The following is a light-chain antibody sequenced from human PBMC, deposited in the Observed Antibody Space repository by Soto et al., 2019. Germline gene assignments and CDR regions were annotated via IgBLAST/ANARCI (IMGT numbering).Light chain of an antibody. CDR2: AAS. CDR3: QESYSVFGT. V-gene: IGKV1-39*01. CDR1: QSINTY. Sequence: DIQMTQSPSSLSASVGDRVIITCRASQSINTYVNWYQQKLGKAPKVLIYAASTLQSGAPSRFSGGGSGTDFTLTISSLHPEDFATYFCQESYSVFGTFGQGTKLEIK. J-gene: IGKJ2*01.